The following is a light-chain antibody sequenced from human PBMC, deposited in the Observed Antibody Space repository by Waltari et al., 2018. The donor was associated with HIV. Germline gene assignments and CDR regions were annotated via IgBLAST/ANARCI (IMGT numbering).Light chain of an antibody. J-gene: IGLJ1*01. V-gene: IGLV2-11*01. Sequence: QSALTQPRSVTGSPGPSFTIPCTGTSSDVGDYNPVSWYQQHPGKAPKLMIYDVSKWPSGVPDRFSGSKSGNTASLTISGLQAEDEADYYCCSYAGTYTYVFGTGTKVTVL. CDR1: SSDVGDYNP. CDR3: CSYAGTYTYV. CDR2: DVS.